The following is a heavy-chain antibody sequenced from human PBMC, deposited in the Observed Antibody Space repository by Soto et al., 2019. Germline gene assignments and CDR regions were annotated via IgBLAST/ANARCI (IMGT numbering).Heavy chain of an antibody. CDR2: IYYSGST. CDR1: GGSVSSGSYY. V-gene: IGHV4-61*01. Sequence: PSETLSLTCTVSGGSVSSGSYYWSWIRQPPGKGLEWIGYIYYSGSTNYNPSLKSRVTISVDTSKNQFSLKLSSVTAADTAVYYCARETGRVREEMPYWADWNYEAGFDYWGQGTLVTVSS. CDR3: ARETGRVREEMPYWADWNYEAGFDY. D-gene: IGHD1-7*01. J-gene: IGHJ4*02.